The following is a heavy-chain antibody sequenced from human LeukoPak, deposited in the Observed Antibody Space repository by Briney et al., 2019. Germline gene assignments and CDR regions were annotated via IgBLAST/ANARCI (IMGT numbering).Heavy chain of an antibody. V-gene: IGHV3-66*02. CDR2: IYSGGST. CDR1: GFTVSSNY. J-gene: IGHJ4*02. Sequence: GGSLRLSCAASGFTVSSNYMSWVRQAPGKGLEGVSVIYSGGSTYYADSVKGRFTISRDNSKNTLYLQMNSLRAEDTAVYYCARSTVTEYVGEYYFDYWGQGTLVTVSS. D-gene: IGHD4-11*01. CDR3: ARSTVTEYVGEYYFDY.